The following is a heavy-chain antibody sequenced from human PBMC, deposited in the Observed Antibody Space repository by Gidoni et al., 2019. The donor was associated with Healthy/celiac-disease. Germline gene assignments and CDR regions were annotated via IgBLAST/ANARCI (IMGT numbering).Heavy chain of an antibody. D-gene: IGHD2-2*01. CDR3: ARAGLGVPAAIQQYYYYGMDV. V-gene: IGHV1-8*01. Sequence: QVQLVQSGAEVKKPGASVKVSCKASGYTFTSYDINWVRQATGQGLEWMGWMNPNSGNTGYAQKFQGRVTMTRNTSISTAYMELSSLRSEDTAVYYCARAGLGVPAAIQQYYYYGMDVWGQGTTVTVSS. CDR1: GYTFTSYD. CDR2: MNPNSGNT. J-gene: IGHJ6*02.